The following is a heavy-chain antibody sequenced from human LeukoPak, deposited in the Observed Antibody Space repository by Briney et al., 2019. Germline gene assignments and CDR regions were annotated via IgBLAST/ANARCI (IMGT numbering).Heavy chain of an antibody. J-gene: IGHJ4*02. Sequence: LAGGSLRLSCAASGFTFSSYSMNWVRQAPGKGLEWVSYITLSSSTIYYADSVKGRFTISRDNAKNSLYLQMNSLRAEDTAVYYCAREPSYSSSWYTSCDYWGQGTLVTVSS. V-gene: IGHV3-48*01. CDR3: AREPSYSSSWYTSCDY. D-gene: IGHD6-13*01. CDR2: ITLSSSTI. CDR1: GFTFSSYS.